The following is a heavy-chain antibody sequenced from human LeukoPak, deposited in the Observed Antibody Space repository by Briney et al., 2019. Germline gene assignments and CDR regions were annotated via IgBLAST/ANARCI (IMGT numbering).Heavy chain of an antibody. CDR2: IDSGGGT. CDR1: GFTFSNYA. CDR3: AKGSGLDY. Sequence: GGSLRLSYAASGFTFSNYAMNWVRQAPGKGLEWVSAIDSGGGTYYADSVKGRFTISRDNSKNTLYLQLNSLRAEDTAVYYCAKGSGLDYWGQGTLVTVSS. J-gene: IGHJ4*02. V-gene: IGHV3-23*01. D-gene: IGHD3-10*01.